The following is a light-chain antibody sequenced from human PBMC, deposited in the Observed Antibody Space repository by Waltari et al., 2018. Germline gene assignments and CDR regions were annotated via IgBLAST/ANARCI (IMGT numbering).Light chain of an antibody. J-gene: IGKJ1*01. CDR2: KTS. CDR1: QSVSRW. V-gene: IGKV1-5*03. CDR3: QHYSTYSWT. Sequence: QMTQSPSTLSASVGDRVTMTCRASQSVSRWLAWYHQKPGKAPKLLIYKTSTLESGVPSRFSGSGSWTEFSLTISSPQPDDFATYYCQHYSTYSWTFGQGTKLEIK.